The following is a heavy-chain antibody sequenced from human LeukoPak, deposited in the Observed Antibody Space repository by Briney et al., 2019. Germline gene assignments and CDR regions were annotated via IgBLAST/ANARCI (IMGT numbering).Heavy chain of an antibody. V-gene: IGHV3-20*04. CDR3: ARERTVVTPGRWRASGGAFDI. J-gene: IGHJ3*02. CDR2: INWNGGST. CDR1: GFTYDDYG. D-gene: IGHD4-23*01. Sequence: GGSLRLSCAASGFTYDDYGMSWVRQAPGKGLEWVSGINWNGGSTGYADSVKGRFTISRDNAKNSLYLQMNSLRAEDTALYYCARERTVVTPGRWRASGGAFDIWGQGTMVTVSS.